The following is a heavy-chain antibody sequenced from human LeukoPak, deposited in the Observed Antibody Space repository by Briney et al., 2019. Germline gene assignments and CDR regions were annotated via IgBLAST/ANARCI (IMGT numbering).Heavy chain of an antibody. V-gene: IGHV3-23*01. CDR3: AKGSGDSSAWFQLFDY. CDR2: ISGSGST. Sequence: GGSLRLSCAASGFTFSSYNMNWVRQAPGKGLEWVSTISGSGSTYYADSVKGRFTISRDNSKNTLYLQMNSLRAEDTAVYYCAKGSGDSSAWFQLFDYWGQGTLVTVSS. D-gene: IGHD6-19*01. CDR1: GFTFSSYN. J-gene: IGHJ4*02.